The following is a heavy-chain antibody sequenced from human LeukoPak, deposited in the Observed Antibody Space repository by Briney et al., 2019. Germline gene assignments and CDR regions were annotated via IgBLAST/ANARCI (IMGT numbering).Heavy chain of an antibody. CDR3: VRDRGSYRPIDY. Sequence: PGGSLRLSCAASTFTFSSYNMNWVRQAPGKGLEWVSSISSSGTYIYYRDSVKGRFTIPRDNAENSLYLEMNSLRVEDTAIYYCVRDRGSYRPIDYWGQGTLVTVSS. J-gene: IGHJ4*02. CDR1: TFTFSSYN. CDR2: ISSSGTYI. V-gene: IGHV3-21*01. D-gene: IGHD1-26*01.